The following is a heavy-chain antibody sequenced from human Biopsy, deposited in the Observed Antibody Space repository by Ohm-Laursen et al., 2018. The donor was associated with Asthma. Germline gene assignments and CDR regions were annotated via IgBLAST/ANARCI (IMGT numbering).Heavy chain of an antibody. CDR3: ARVQKSPGDRWFDP. Sequence: ASVKVSCKASAYTFIGYHLHWVRQAPGEGLEWMGRINPNGGATVYAQKFQGRVTMTRDTSISTAYMELSRLTSDDTAVYYCARVQKSPGDRWFDPWGQGTMVTVSS. J-gene: IGHJ5*02. CDR2: INPNGGAT. D-gene: IGHD7-27*01. CDR1: AYTFIGYH. V-gene: IGHV1-2*06.